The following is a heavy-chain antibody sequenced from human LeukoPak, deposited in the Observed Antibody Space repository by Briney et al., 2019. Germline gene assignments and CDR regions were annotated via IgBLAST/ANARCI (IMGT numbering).Heavy chain of an antibody. CDR1: GGSISSGNW. J-gene: IGHJ5*02. CDR3: ARLSPWGYDFWSGYYNNWFDP. CDR2: IYYSGST. D-gene: IGHD3-3*01. Sequence: SGTLSLTCAVSGGSISSGNWWSWVRQPPGKGLEWIGSIYYSGSTYYNPSLKSRVTISVDTSKNQFSLKLSSVTAADTAVYYCARLSPWGYDFWSGYYNNWFDPWGQGTLVTVSS. V-gene: IGHV4-4*02.